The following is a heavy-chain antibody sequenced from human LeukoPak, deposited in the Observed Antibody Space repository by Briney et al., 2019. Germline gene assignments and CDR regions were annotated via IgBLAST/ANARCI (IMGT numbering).Heavy chain of an antibody. CDR1: GGSFSGYY. Sequence: SETLSLTCAVYGGSFSGYYWSWIRQPPGKGLEWIGEINHSGSTNYNPSLKSRVTIPVDTSKNQFSLKLSSVTAADTAVYYCAKGKLGFRAGIAAAPFDYWGQGTLVTVSS. V-gene: IGHV4-34*01. D-gene: IGHD6-13*01. CDR3: AKGKLGFRAGIAAAPFDY. CDR2: INHSGST. J-gene: IGHJ4*02.